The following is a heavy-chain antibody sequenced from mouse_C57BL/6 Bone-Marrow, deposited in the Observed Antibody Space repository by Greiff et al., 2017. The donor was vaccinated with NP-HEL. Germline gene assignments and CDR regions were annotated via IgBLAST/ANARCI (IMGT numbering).Heavy chain of an antibody. J-gene: IGHJ2*01. CDR2: IDPENGDT. V-gene: IGHV14-4*01. Sequence: VQLQQSGAELVRPGDSVKLSCTASGFNIKDDYMHWVKQRPEQGLEWIGWIDPENGDTEYASKFQGKATITADTSSNTAYLQLSSLTSEDTAVYYCTFYYYGFDYWGQGTTLTVSS. D-gene: IGHD1-1*01. CDR1: GFNIKDDY. CDR3: TFYYYGFDY.